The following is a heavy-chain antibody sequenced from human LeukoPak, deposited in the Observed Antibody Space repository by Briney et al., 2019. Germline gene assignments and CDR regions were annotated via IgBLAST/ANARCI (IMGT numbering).Heavy chain of an antibody. CDR2: ISAYNGNT. D-gene: IGHD6-19*01. V-gene: IGHV1-18*01. CDR1: GYTFTSFG. CDR3: ARLWQSGGDAFDI. J-gene: IGHJ3*02. Sequence: APVKVSCNASGYTFTSFGISWLRQSPGQGLEWLGWISAYNGNTNYAQKLQGRVSMTTDTSTSTTYMELRSLRADDTAGYYCARLWQSGGDAFDIWGQGTMVTVSS.